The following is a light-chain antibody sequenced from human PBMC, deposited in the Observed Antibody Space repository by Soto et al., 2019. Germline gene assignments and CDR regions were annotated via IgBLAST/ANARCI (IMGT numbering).Light chain of an antibody. CDR1: SSDIGTYIY. Sequence: QSALTQPASVSGSPGQSITISCTGTSSDIGTYIYVSWYLQHPGKAPKLLIYEVGNRPSGVSNRFSGSKSGNTASLTISGLQAEDEADYYCSSYTSSNSVVFGGGTKVTV. J-gene: IGLJ2*01. CDR2: EVG. V-gene: IGLV2-14*01. CDR3: SSYTSSNSVV.